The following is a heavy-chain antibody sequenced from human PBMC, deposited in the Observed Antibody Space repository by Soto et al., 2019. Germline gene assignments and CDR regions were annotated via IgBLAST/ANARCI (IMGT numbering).Heavy chain of an antibody. D-gene: IGHD6-6*01. CDR3: AREEQLVRFMDV. CDR2: IIPIFGTA. Sequence: SVKVSCKASGGTFSSYAISWVRQAPGQGLEWMGGIIPIFGTANYAQKFQGRVTIAADKSTSTAYMELSSLRSEDTAVYYCAREEQLVRFMDVWGQGTTVTVSS. V-gene: IGHV1-69*06. J-gene: IGHJ6*02. CDR1: GGTFSSYA.